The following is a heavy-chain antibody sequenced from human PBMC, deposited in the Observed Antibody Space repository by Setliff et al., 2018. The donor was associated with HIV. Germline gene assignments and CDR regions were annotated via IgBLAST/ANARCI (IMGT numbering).Heavy chain of an antibody. V-gene: IGHV1-18*01. CDR3: ARRPIFYQLLLDAFDI. CDR1: GYTFTNYG. Sequence: SVKVSCKASGYTFTNYGISWVRQAPGQGLEWMGWISAYNGDTNYAQTVQGRVTMTADTSTRTAYMELRSLRSDDTAVYYCARRPIFYQLLLDAFDIWGQGTMVTVSS. CDR2: ISAYNGDT. J-gene: IGHJ3*02. D-gene: IGHD2-2*01.